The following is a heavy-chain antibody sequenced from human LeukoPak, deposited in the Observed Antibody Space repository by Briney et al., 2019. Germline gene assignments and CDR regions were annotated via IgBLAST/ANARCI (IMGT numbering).Heavy chain of an antibody. Sequence: SETLSLTCTASGASISGYYWSWIRQPPGKELEWIGYFYTSGSAHYNPSLKSRVTMSVDTSKNQFSLKLSSVTAADTAVYYCARGLRDEDRHYNYYYMDVWGKGTTVTVSS. V-gene: IGHV4-4*09. D-gene: IGHD2-21*01. CDR1: GASISGYY. CDR3: ARGLRDEDRHYNYYYMDV. CDR2: FYTSGSA. J-gene: IGHJ6*03.